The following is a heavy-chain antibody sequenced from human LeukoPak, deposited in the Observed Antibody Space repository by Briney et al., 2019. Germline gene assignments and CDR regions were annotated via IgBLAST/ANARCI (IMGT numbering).Heavy chain of an antibody. CDR1: GFTFSSYW. CDR2: INSDGSST. D-gene: IGHD3-16*01. CDR3: ARDLSDYRGEYNWFDP. Sequence: GGSLRLSCAASGFTFSSYWMHWVRHAPGKGLVWVSRINSDGSSTSYAASVKGRFTISRDNAKNTLYLQMNSLRAEDTGVYYCARDLSDYRGEYNWFDPWGQGTLVTVSS. V-gene: IGHV3-74*01. J-gene: IGHJ5*02.